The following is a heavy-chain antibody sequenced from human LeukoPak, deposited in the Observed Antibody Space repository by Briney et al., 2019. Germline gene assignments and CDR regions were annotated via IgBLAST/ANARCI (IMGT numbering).Heavy chain of an antibody. D-gene: IGHD2-15*01. CDR2: ISYDGSNG. J-gene: IGHJ4*02. Sequence: PRGSLKLCCAASGFTFNSFALHWVGQTPGEGLEWVALISYDGSNGYYADSVKGRFTISRDNPKNTLNLQMNSLRAEDTAVYYCARSYCSGLSCYLFDHWGQGTLVSVSS. CDR1: GFTFNSFA. V-gene: IGHV3-30*04. CDR3: ARSYCSGLSCYLFDH.